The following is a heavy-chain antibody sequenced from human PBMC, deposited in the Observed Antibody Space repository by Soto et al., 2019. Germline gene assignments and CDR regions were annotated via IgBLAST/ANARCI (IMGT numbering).Heavy chain of an antibody. V-gene: IGHV3-33*01. J-gene: IGHJ2*01. D-gene: IGHD1-26*01. CDR2: IWHDGSGT. CDR1: GFVFNMYG. CDR3: VRDPVALRNRVRVGYFNL. Sequence: QVKLVESGGGVVQPGRSLRLSCAASGFVFNMYGMHWVRQAPGKGLEWVGVIWHDGSGTFYADAVKGRFTISRDNSKNTLFLQMDSLTVEDTAVYYCVRDPVALRNRVRVGYFNLWGRGTQVTVSS.